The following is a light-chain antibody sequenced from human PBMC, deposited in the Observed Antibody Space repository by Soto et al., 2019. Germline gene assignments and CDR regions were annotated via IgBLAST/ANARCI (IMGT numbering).Light chain of an antibody. CDR3: SSYTSSSTSYV. Sequence: QSVLTQPASVSGSPGQSITISCTGTSSDIGNYDFVSWYQQVPGTAPKAMIYEVSSRPSGVSNRFSGSKSGNTASLTISGLQAEDEAYYYCSSYTSSSTSYVFGTGTKVTVL. CDR1: SSDIGNYDF. CDR2: EVS. V-gene: IGLV2-14*01. J-gene: IGLJ1*01.